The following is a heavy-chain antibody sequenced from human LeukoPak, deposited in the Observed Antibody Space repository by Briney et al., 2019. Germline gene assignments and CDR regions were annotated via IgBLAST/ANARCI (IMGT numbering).Heavy chain of an antibody. CDR2: IYRSGRT. V-gene: IGHV4-4*07. Sequence: SETLSLTCTVPGGSISSYYWSWIRQPAGKGLEWIGRIYRSGRTNYNPSLKSRVTMSVDTSKNQFSLKLSSVTAADTAVYYCARGYCSGGSCFDSWGQGTLVTVSS. CDR1: GGSISSYY. CDR3: ARGYCSGGSCFDS. J-gene: IGHJ4*02. D-gene: IGHD2-15*01.